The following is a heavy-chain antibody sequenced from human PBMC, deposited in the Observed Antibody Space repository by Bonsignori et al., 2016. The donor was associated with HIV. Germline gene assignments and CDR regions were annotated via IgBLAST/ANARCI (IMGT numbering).Heavy chain of an antibody. V-gene: IGHV1-2*02. CDR2: INPNSGGT. D-gene: IGHD3-3*01. J-gene: IGHJ6*03. Sequence: WVRQAPGQGLEWIGWINPNSGGTNYAQNFQGRVTMTRDTSISTAYMELSRLRSDDSAMYYCARELYPVGGFLEGRYYYYMDVWGKGTTVTVSS. CDR3: ARELYPVGGFLEGRYYYYMDV.